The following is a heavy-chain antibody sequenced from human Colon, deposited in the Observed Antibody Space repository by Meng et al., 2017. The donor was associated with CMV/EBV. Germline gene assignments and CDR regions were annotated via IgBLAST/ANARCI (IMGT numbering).Heavy chain of an antibody. J-gene: IGHJ5*02. V-gene: IGHV4-61*01. CDR1: GGSVSSGSYY. CDR2: IYYIGTT. D-gene: IGHD2-8*02. CDR3: ARVGRPVYRTVTGVTEDADWFDP. Sequence: SETLSLTCSVSGGSVSSGSYYWSWIRQYPGTGLEWIGQIYYIGTTNYNPSLKSRVTISVDTSNNQISLQLTSVTAADTAVYYCARVGRPVYRTVTGVTEDADWFDPWGQGILVTVSS.